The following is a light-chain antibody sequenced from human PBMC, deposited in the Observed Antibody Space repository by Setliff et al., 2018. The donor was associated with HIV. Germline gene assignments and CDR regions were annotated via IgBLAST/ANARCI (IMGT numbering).Light chain of an antibody. CDR2: EVR. CDR1: SRDVGGYNY. CDR3: SSYAITNTLP. V-gene: IGLV2-14*01. Sequence: SVLTQPASVSGSPGQSITISCTGTSRDVGGYNYVSWYQQHPGKAPKLIIYEVRNRPSGVSSRFSGSKSGNTASLTISGLQTEDEADYYCSSYAITNTLPFGTGTKVTVL. J-gene: IGLJ1*01.